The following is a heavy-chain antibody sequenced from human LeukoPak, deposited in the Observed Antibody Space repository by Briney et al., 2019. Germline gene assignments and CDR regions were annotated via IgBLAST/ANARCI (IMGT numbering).Heavy chain of an antibody. CDR2: ISSSRRTI. J-gene: IGHJ4*02. D-gene: IGHD1-26*01. CDR3: ARSGTSEVFGY. CDR1: GFTFSSYS. V-gene: IGHV3-48*01. Sequence: GGSLRLSCAASGFTFSSYSMNWVRRAPGKGLEWVSYISSSRRTIYYADSVKGRFTISRDNAKNSLFLQMNSLTAEDTAVYYCARSGTSEVFGYWGQGTLVTVSS.